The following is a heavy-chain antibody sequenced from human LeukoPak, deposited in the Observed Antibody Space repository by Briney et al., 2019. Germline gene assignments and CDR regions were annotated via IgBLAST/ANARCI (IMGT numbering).Heavy chain of an antibody. CDR1: GGSISSSSYY. Sequence: PSETLSLTCTVSGGSISSSSYYWGWIRQPPGKGLEWIGEINHSGSTNYNPSLKSRVTISVDTSKNQFSLKLSSVTAADTAVYYCASLPPGYCSGGSCIWYFDLWGRGTLVTVSS. CDR3: ASLPPGYCSGGSCIWYFDL. CDR2: INHSGST. V-gene: IGHV4-39*07. D-gene: IGHD2-15*01. J-gene: IGHJ2*01.